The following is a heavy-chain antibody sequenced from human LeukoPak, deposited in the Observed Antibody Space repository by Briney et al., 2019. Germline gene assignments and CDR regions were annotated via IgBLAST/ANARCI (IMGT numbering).Heavy chain of an antibody. D-gene: IGHD1/OR15-1a*01. V-gene: IGHV4-34*01. CDR1: GGSFSGNH. Sequence: SETLSLTCAVYGGSFSGNHWSWIRQPPGKGLEWIGEINDSGSTNYNPSLKSRVTLSVDTSKNQFSLKLSSVTAADTAIYYCARYQTGTMFAVWGQGTLVTISS. CDR2: INDSGST. J-gene: IGHJ4*02. CDR3: ARYQTGTMFAV.